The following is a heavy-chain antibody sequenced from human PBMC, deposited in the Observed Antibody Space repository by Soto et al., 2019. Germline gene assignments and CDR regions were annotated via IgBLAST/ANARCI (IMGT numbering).Heavy chain of an antibody. CDR1: GYNFSRYG. CDR3: ARPSYYHGWGRHSYYDMDV. CDR2: IRAYSRNT. V-gene: IGHV1-18*04. D-gene: IGHD3-10*01. J-gene: IGHJ6*02. Sequence: ASVKVSCKASGYNFSRYGISWVRQAPGQGLGWIGWIRAYSRNTSYGKKLQGRVTMTTDKNKSTAELELSSLRTDDTAVYYCARPSYYHGWGRHSYYDMDVWGQGTTVTVSS.